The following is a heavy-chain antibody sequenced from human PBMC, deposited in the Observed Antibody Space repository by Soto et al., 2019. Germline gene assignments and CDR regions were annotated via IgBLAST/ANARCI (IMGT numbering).Heavy chain of an antibody. CDR2: IYHSGST. Sequence: SETLSLTCAVSGGSISSGGYSWSWIRQPPGKGLEWIGYIYHSGSTYYNPSLKSRVTISVDRSKNQFSLKLSSVTAADTAVYYCASNGARRSSSDEYYFDYWGQGTLVTVS. J-gene: IGHJ4*02. CDR3: ASNGARRSSSDEYYFDY. CDR1: GGSISSGGYS. V-gene: IGHV4-30-2*01. D-gene: IGHD6-6*01.